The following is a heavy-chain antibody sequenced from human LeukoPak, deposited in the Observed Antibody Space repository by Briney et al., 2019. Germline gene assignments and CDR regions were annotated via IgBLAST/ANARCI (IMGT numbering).Heavy chain of an antibody. CDR1: GSTFSSYG. V-gene: IGHV3-30*03. D-gene: IGHD6-13*01. J-gene: IGHJ4*02. Sequence: PGRSPRLSCAASGSTFSSYGMHWVRQAPGKGLEWVAVISYDGSNKYYADSVKGRFTISRDNSKNTLYLQMNSLRAEDTAVYYCAQQRSSSWTFDYWGQGTLVTVSS. CDR3: AQQRSSSWTFDY. CDR2: ISYDGSNK.